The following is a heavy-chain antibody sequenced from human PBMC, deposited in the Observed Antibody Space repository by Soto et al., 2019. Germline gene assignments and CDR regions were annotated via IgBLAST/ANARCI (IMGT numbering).Heavy chain of an antibody. CDR2: IIANGGT. CDR3: AKDYTVAADPSSVILFDY. D-gene: IGHD2-15*01. Sequence: EVQVLESGGGLVQRGGSLRLSCAASGFTFNHYAMSWVRQAPGKGLEWVSIIIANGGTFYADSVKGRFTSSRDNSKNTVYLQMSSLRVEGTAIYYCAKDYTVAADPSSVILFDYWGQGALVTVSS. V-gene: IGHV3-23*01. CDR1: GFTFNHYA. J-gene: IGHJ4*02.